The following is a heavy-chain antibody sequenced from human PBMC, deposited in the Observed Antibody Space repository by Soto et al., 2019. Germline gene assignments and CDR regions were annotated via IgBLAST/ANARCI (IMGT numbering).Heavy chain of an antibody. CDR3: AIFYGPARCFDP. V-gene: IGHV4-30-4*01. J-gene: IGHJ5*02. CDR1: GGSISSGDYY. Sequence: PSETLSLTCTVSGGSISSGDYYWSWIRQPPGKGLEWIGYIYYSGSTYYNPSLKSRVTISVDTSKSQFSLRLSSVTAADTAVYYCAIFYGPARCFDPWGQGTLVTVSS. CDR2: IYYSGST. D-gene: IGHD4-17*01.